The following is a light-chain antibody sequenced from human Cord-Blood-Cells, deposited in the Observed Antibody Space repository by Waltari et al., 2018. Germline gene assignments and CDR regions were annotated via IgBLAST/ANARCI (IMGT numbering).Light chain of an antibody. CDR2: EGS. CDR3: CSYAGSSTWV. J-gene: IGLJ3*02. CDR1: TSAVGIYTL. V-gene: IGLV2-23*01. Sequence: QSALTQPASVSGSPGQSHTISCTGTTSAVGIYTLVTWYQQHPGKAHKLMIYEGSKRPSGVSNRFSGSKSGNTASLTISGLQAEDEADYYCCSYAGSSTWVFGGGTKLTVL.